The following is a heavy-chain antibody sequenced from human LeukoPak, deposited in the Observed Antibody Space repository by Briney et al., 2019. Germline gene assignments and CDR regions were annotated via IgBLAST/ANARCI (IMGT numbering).Heavy chain of an antibody. CDR2: IYYSGNT. CDR1: GVSITTYY. V-gene: IGHV4-59*01. CDR3: ARAYTSWSFDY. D-gene: IGHD2-2*02. Sequence: PSETLSLTCTVSGVSITTYYWSWIRQPPGKGLEWIGFIYYSGNTNYNSSLKSRVTISVDTSKNQFSLKLSSVTAADTAVYYCARAYTSWSFDYWGQGTLVTVSS. J-gene: IGHJ4*02.